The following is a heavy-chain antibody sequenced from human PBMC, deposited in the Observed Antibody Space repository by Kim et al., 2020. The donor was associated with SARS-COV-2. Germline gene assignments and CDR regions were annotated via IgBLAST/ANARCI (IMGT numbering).Heavy chain of an antibody. CDR3: AKEKYSTSWYSFEN. J-gene: IGHJ4*02. Sequence: GGSLRLSCVASGFTFDNFAMTWVRQTPGKGLEWVSAISRGADRAHYANSVKGRFTVSRDNSKNTVYLTLDSLRVEDTAIYYCAKEKYSTSWYSFENWGQG. D-gene: IGHD6-13*01. CDR2: ISRGADRA. V-gene: IGHV3-23*01. CDR1: GFTFDNFA.